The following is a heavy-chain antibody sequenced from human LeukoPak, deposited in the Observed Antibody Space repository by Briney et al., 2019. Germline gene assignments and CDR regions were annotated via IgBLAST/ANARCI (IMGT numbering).Heavy chain of an antibody. Sequence: SETLSLTCTVSNGSISSSSYYWGWIRQPLGKGLEWIGTIYYSGNTYYNPSLKSRVAISVDTSKSQFSLKLSSVTAADTAVYYCARDFVVPAAYQRAYYMDVWGKGTTVTVSS. CDR2: IYYSGNT. J-gene: IGHJ6*03. CDR3: ARDFVVPAAYQRAYYMDV. D-gene: IGHD2-2*01. V-gene: IGHV4-39*07. CDR1: NGSISSSSYY.